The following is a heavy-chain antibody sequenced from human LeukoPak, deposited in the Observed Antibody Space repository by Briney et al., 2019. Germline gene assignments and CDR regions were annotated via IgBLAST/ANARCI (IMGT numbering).Heavy chain of an antibody. Sequence: GESLKISCKGSGYSFTSYWIGWVRQMPGKGLEWMGIIYPGDSDTRYSPSFQGQVTISADKSISTAYLQWSSLKASDTAVYYCARQPSGWVRWDYYDSSGYFDYWGQGTLVTVSS. J-gene: IGHJ4*02. D-gene: IGHD3-22*01. CDR3: ARQPSGWVRWDYYDSSGYFDY. CDR2: IYPGDSDT. V-gene: IGHV5-51*01. CDR1: GYSFTSYW.